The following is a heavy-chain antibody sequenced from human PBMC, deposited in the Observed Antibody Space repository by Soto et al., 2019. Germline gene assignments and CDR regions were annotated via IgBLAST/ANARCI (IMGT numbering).Heavy chain of an antibody. Sequence: ASVKVSCKASGYTFTSCDINWVRQATGQGLEGMGWMNPNSGNTGYAQKCQGRVTMTRNTSISTDYMAMSRLRSEDTAIYHFTRGKARLRFFDYCGQGHLSTVS. J-gene: IGHJ4*02. CDR2: MNPNSGNT. D-gene: IGHD4-17*01. V-gene: IGHV1-8*01. CDR3: TRGKARLRFFDY. CDR1: GYTFTSCD.